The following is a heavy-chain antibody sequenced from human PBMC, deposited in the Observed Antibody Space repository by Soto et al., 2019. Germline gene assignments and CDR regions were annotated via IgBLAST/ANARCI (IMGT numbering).Heavy chain of an antibody. CDR3: ARGPNIVVVPAATPRGFDP. CDR1: GGTFSSYA. D-gene: IGHD2-2*01. Sequence: ASVKVSCKASGGTFSSYAISWVRQAPGQGLEWMGGIIPIFGTANYAQKFQGRVTITADESTSTAYMELSSLRSEDTAVYYCARGPNIVVVPAATPRGFDPWGQGTLVTVS. J-gene: IGHJ5*02. V-gene: IGHV1-69*13. CDR2: IIPIFGTA.